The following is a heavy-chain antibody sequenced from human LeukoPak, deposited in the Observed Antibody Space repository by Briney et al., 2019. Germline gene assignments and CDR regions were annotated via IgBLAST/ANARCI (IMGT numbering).Heavy chain of an antibody. CDR1: GFTFSDYY. D-gene: IGHD6-19*01. J-gene: IGHJ4*02. Sequence: NSGGSLGLSCAASGFTFSDYYMSWIRQAPGKGLEWVSYISSSSSYTNYADSVKGRFTISRDNAKNSLYLQMNSLRAEDTAVYYCARETTSIAVAGFDYWGQGTLVTVSS. CDR3: ARETTSIAVAGFDY. V-gene: IGHV3-11*05. CDR2: ISSSSSYT.